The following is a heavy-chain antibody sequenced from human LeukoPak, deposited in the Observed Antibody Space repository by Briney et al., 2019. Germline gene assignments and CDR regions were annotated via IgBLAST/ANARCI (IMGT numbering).Heavy chain of an antibody. J-gene: IGHJ6*03. V-gene: IGHV4-38-2*02. CDR2: INHSGST. Sequence: SETLSLTCTVSSYSISSGYFWGWIRQPPGKGLEWIGEINHSGSTNYNPSLKSRVTISVDTSKNQFSLKLSSVTAADTAVYYCARRRGKNYYDSSGYYGGYYYYMDVWGKGTTVTISS. CDR3: ARRRGKNYYDSSGYYGGYYYYMDV. CDR1: SYSISSGYF. D-gene: IGHD3-22*01.